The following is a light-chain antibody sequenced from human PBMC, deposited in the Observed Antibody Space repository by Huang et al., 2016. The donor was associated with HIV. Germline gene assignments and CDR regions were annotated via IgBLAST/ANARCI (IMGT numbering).Light chain of an antibody. CDR3: QQSYSTLRYT. J-gene: IGKJ2*01. CDR1: QSISSY. Sequence: DIQMTQSPSSLSASVGDRVTITCRASQSISSYLNCDQQKPGKAPKLLIYAASSLQSGGPSRFSGSGSGTDFTLTISSLQPEDFATYYCQQSYSTLRYTFGQGTKLEIK. V-gene: IGKV1-39*01. CDR2: AAS.